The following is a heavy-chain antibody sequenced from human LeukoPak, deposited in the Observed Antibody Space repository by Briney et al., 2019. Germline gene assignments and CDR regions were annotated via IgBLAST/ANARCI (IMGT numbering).Heavy chain of an antibody. V-gene: IGHV1-18*01. J-gene: IGHJ4*02. CDR3: ARETDDCSQLPHFDY. CDR1: GYAFTSYG. CDR2: ISAYNGNT. D-gene: IGHD1-7*01. Sequence: ASVKVSCKASGYAFTSYGISWVRQAPGQGLEWMGWISAYNGNTNYAQKLQGRVTMTTDTSTSTAYMELRSLRSDDTAVYYCARETDDCSQLPHFDYWGQGTQVTVSS.